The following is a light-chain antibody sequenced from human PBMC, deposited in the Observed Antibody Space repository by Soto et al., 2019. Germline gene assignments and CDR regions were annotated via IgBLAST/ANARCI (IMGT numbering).Light chain of an antibody. CDR2: GAS. V-gene: IGKV3-20*01. Sequence: EIVLTQSPGTLSLSPGERATLSCRASQSVSSSSYLAWYQQKPGQAPRLLIYGASSMATGIPDRFSGSGSAPDFTLTISRLEPEDFAVYYCRQYGSSPSYTCGQGTKLEIK. J-gene: IGKJ2*01. CDR1: QSVSSSSY. CDR3: RQYGSSPSYT.